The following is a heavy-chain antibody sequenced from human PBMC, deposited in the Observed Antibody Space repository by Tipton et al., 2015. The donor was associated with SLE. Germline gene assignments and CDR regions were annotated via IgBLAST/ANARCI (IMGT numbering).Heavy chain of an antibody. V-gene: IGHV1-69*06. CDR3: AKTPDCGSDCYSRPFCFDP. CDR2: IIPIFDTP. J-gene: IGHJ5*02. Sequence: QSGAEVKRPGSSVKVSCKASGGTSNNHIINWVRQAPGQGLEWVGRIIPIFDTPNYAQKFQGRVTITADKSTSTAYMEINNLRSDDTAVYYCAKTPDCGSDCYSRPFCFDPWGQGTLVTVSS. D-gene: IGHD2-21*01. CDR1: GGTSNNHI.